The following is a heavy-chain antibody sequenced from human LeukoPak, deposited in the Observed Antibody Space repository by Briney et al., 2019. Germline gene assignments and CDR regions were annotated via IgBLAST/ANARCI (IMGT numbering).Heavy chain of an antibody. D-gene: IGHD7-27*01. Sequence: PSETLSLICIVSGASISTNTHYWGWVRQPPGKGLEWIASIHHTGTPYNNPSLKSRVTISVDTSKNKFSLQFSSVIAADTAVYYCMRHASGEPPRYWGQGTLVTASS. V-gene: IGHV4-39*01. CDR3: MRHASGEPPRY. CDR2: IHHTGTP. CDR1: GASISTNTHY. J-gene: IGHJ4*02.